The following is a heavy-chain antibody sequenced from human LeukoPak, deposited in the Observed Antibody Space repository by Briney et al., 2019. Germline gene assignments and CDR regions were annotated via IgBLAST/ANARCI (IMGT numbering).Heavy chain of an antibody. CDR3: ARGDSSTSCPNDY. CDR1: GGSISSGDYY. D-gene: IGHD2-2*01. J-gene: IGHJ4*02. V-gene: IGHV4-30-4*01. CDR2: IYYSGST. Sequence: SETLSLTCTVSGGSISSGDYYWSWIRQPPGKGLEWIGYIYYSGSTYYNPSLKSRVTISVDTSKNQFSLKLSSVTAADTAVYYCARGDSSTSCPNDYWAREPWSPSPQ.